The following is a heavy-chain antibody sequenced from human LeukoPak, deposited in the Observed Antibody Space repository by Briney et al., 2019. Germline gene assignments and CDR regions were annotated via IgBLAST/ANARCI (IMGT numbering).Heavy chain of an antibody. J-gene: IGHJ4*02. CDR2: IYYSGST. D-gene: IGHD3-16*02. CDR3: ARGVWGSYRPLDY. CDR1: GGSISSYY. V-gene: IGHV4-59*12. Sequence: PSETLSLTCTVSGGSISSYYWSWIRQPPGKGLEWIGYIYYSGSTNYNPSLKSRATISVDTSKNQFSLKLSSVTAADTAVYYCARGVWGSYRPLDYWGQGTLVTVSS.